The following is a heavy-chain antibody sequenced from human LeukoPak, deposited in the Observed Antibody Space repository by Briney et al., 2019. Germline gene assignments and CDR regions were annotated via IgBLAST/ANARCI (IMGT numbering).Heavy chain of an antibody. CDR1: GYTFTSYY. Sequence: SVKVSCKASGYTFTSYYMHWWRQAPVQGLEWMRIINPSGGSTSYAQKFQGRVTMTRDTSTSTVYMELSSLRSEDTAVYYCARGWKVVPAARVYNWFDPWGQGTLVTVSS. CDR3: ARGWKVVPAARVYNWFDP. CDR2: INPSGGST. V-gene: IGHV1-46*01. D-gene: IGHD2-2*01. J-gene: IGHJ5*02.